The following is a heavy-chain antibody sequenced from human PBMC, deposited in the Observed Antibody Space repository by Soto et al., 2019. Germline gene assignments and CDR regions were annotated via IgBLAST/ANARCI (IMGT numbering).Heavy chain of an antibody. Sequence: PSETLSLTCTVSGASISTYYWSWIRQPPGKGLEWIGHIFHSGSTTYNPSLKSRVTISVDASKNQFSLELSSVTAADTAVYYCAVREQWLLGLQNWGQGTLVTSPQ. CDR3: AVREQWLLGLQN. D-gene: IGHD6-19*01. J-gene: IGHJ1*01. CDR1: GASISTYY. V-gene: IGHV4-59*08. CDR2: IFHSGST.